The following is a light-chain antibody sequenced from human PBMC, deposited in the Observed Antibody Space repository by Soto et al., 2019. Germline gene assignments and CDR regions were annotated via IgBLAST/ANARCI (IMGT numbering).Light chain of an antibody. CDR3: QQYGSSPLT. Sequence: EIVLTQSPGTLSLSPGERATLSCRASQSVSSSYLAWYQQKPGQAPRLLIYGASSRATGIPDRFSGSGSGTDFTRTISRLEPEDFAVYYCQQYGSSPLTFGQGTKVEV. CDR1: QSVSSSY. J-gene: IGKJ1*01. V-gene: IGKV3-20*01. CDR2: GAS.